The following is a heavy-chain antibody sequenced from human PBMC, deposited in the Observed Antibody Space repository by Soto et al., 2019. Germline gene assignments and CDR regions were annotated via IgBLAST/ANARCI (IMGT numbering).Heavy chain of an antibody. CDR3: AKIVIPGGVGYCSSTSCYGMDV. J-gene: IGHJ6*02. CDR2: ISYDGSNK. V-gene: IGHV3-30*18. Sequence: GGSLRLSCAASGFTFSSYGVHWVRQAPGKGLEWVAVISYDGSNKYYADSVKGRFTISRDNSKNTLYLQMNSLRAEDTAVYYCAKIVIPGGVGYCSSTSCYGMDVWGQGTTVTVSS. D-gene: IGHD2-2*01. CDR1: GFTFSSYG.